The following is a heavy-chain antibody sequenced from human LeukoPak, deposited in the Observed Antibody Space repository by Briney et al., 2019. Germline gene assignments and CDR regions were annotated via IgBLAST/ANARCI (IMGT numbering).Heavy chain of an antibody. Sequence: ASVKVSCKASGYTFTGYYMHWMRQAPGQGLEWMGWINPNSGGTNYAQKLQGRVTMTRDTSISTAYMELSRLRSDDTAVYYCASKRADVVVTESYYYYMDVWGKGTTVTVSS. V-gene: IGHV1-2*02. CDR3: ASKRADVVVTESYYYYMDV. CDR1: GYTFTGYY. D-gene: IGHD2-21*02. J-gene: IGHJ6*03. CDR2: INPNSGGT.